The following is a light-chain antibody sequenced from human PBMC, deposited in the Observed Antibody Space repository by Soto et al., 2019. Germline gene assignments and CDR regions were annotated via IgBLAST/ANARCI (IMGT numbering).Light chain of an antibody. CDR1: SSNIGNNY. J-gene: IGLJ1*01. V-gene: IGLV1-47*01. CDR3: AAWDDSLTGHYV. Sequence: HSVLAQPPSASGTPWQRVSISCSGNSSNIGNNYVSWYQHLPGTAPKLLIYSNNQRPSGVPDRFSGSKSGTSASLAISGLRSEDEADYYCAAWDDSLTGHYVFGTGTKV. CDR2: SNN.